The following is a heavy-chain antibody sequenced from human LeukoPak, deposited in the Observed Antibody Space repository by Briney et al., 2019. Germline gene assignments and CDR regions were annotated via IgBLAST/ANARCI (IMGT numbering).Heavy chain of an antibody. D-gene: IGHD3-22*01. J-gene: IGHJ4*02. Sequence: SETLSLTCTGSGGPMNNYYWSWIRQSPGKGLEWVGYIYHTGSSTYKPSLESRVTLSLDTSKNQFSLRLNSVTAADTAVYYCARGRGDSKGTSFDFWGQGTLVTVSS. V-gene: IGHV4-59*01. CDR3: ARGRGDSKGTSFDF. CDR2: IYHTGSS. CDR1: GGPMNNYY.